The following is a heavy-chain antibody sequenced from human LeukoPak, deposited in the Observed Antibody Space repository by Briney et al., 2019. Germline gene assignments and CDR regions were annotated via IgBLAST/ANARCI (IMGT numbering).Heavy chain of an antibody. V-gene: IGHV3-74*01. CDR2: INSDGSSI. CDR1: GFSVGGYW. J-gene: IGHJ4*02. D-gene: IGHD5-12*01. Sequence: HPGGSLRLSCAASGFSVGGYWMRWVRQGPGMGLVWVSRINSDGSSISYADSVKGRFSISRDNAKNTLYLQMNSLRAEDTAMYYCTRGASGYGNFDYWGQGTLVTVSS. CDR3: TRGASGYGNFDY.